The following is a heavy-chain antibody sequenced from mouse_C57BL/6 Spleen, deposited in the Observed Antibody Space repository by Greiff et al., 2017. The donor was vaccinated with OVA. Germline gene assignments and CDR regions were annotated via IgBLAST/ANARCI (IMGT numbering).Heavy chain of an antibody. D-gene: IGHD2-4*01. CDR1: GFNIKDYY. CDR2: IDPEDGET. V-gene: IGHV14-2*01. J-gene: IGHJ3*01. CDR3: ARPYDYDGGLFAY. Sequence: EVQLQQSGAELVKPGASVKLSCTASGFNIKDYYMHWVKQRTEQGLEWIGRIDPEDGETKYAPQFQGKATITADTSSNTAYLQLSSLTSEDTAVYYCARPYDYDGGLFAYWGQGTLVTVSA.